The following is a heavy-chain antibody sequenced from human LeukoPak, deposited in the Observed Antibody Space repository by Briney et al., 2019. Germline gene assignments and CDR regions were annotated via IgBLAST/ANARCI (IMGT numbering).Heavy chain of an antibody. J-gene: IGHJ5*02. CDR2: IYYSGGT. CDR1: GGSISSYY. Sequence: SETLSLTCTVSGGSISSYYWSWIRQPPGKGLEWIGYIYYSGGTNYNPSLKSRVTISVDTSKNQFSLKLSSVTAADTAVYYCARERIAAAGHMWFDPWGQGTLVTVSS. CDR3: ARERIAAAGHMWFDP. V-gene: IGHV4-59*01. D-gene: IGHD6-13*01.